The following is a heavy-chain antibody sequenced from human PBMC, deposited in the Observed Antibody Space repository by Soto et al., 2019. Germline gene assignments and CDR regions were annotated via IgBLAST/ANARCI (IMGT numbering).Heavy chain of an antibody. CDR3: ARDEGRYDVLTGYYKPHHFNY. Sequence: QVHVEQSGAEVKKAGDSAKVSCKASGYKFTHFYITWVRQAPGQGLEWMGAISPHNFNTNFAQKFQGRVTLTTDTSTNTDYMELRICTSADTAVYYRARDEGRYDVLTGYYKPHHFNYWGQEVLVTISS. V-gene: IGHV1-18*01. D-gene: IGHD3-9*01. CDR1: GYKFTHFY. J-gene: IGHJ4*02. CDR2: ISPHNFNT.